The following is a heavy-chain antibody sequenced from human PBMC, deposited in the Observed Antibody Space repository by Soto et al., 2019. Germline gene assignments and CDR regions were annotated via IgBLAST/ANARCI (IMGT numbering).Heavy chain of an antibody. CDR1: GFSFSRYW. J-gene: IGHJ6*02. Sequence: EVQVVESGGGLVQPGGSLRLSCAASGFSFSRYWMHWVRQAPGKGLVWVSRISSDGTSTNYADSVKGRFTISRDNAKNTQNPKTNSPTAEATAVYYCARAYDRAPTGRDVWGQGTTVTVS. CDR2: ISSDGTST. V-gene: IGHV3-74*01. CDR3: ARAYDRAPTGRDV. D-gene: IGHD3-22*01.